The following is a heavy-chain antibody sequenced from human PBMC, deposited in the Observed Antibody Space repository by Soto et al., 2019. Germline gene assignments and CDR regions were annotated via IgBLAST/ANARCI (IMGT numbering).Heavy chain of an antibody. CDR1: GLTFSAYY. V-gene: IGHV3-11*01. Sequence: QVQLVESGGGLVKPGGSLRLSCAASGLTFSAYYMSWIRQAPGKGLEWISYISSSGDTGNYADSVKGRFTVSRDNAKNSLYLQMNSLRAEDTAVYYCARDRGAVVGQYFDYWGQGTLVTVSS. CDR2: ISSSGDTG. J-gene: IGHJ4*02. D-gene: IGHD6-19*01. CDR3: ARDRGAVVGQYFDY.